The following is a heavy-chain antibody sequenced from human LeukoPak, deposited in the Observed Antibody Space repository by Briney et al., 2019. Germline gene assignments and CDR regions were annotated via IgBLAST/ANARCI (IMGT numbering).Heavy chain of an antibody. CDR1: GFTFSSYG. CDR3: AREGMVRGTYFDY. J-gene: IGHJ4*02. Sequence: GGSLRLSCAASGFTFSSYGMHWVRQAPGKGLEWVAVVSYDGNNKYYADSVKGRFTISRDNSKNTVYSQMSSPRLEDTALYYCAREGMVRGTYFDYWGQGTLVTVSS. V-gene: IGHV3-30*03. D-gene: IGHD3-10*01. CDR2: VSYDGNNK.